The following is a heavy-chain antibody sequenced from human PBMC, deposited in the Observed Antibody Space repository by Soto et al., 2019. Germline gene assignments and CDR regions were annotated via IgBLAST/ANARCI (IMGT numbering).Heavy chain of an antibody. Sequence: ASVKVSCKASGYTFTSYYMHWVRQAPGQGLEWMGRIIPSLGIAKYAQKFQGRVTMTADKSTSTAYMELSSLRSEDTAVYYCARDLNVGNFDYWGQGTLVTVSS. CDR3: ARDLNVGNFDY. V-gene: IGHV1-69*04. D-gene: IGHD1-26*01. CDR1: GYTFTSYY. CDR2: IIPSLGIA. J-gene: IGHJ4*02.